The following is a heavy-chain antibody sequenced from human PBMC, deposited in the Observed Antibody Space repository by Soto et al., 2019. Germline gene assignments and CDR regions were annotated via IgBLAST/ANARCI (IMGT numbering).Heavy chain of an antibody. CDR3: ARVVGALGHWFDP. V-gene: IGHV1-58*01. CDR2: IVVGSGNT. CDR1: GFTFTSSA. D-gene: IGHD2-15*01. J-gene: IGHJ5*02. Sequence: ASVKVSCKASGFTFTSSAVQWVRQARGQRLEWIGWIVVGSGNTNYAQKFQERVTITRDMSTSTAYMELNSLRSEDTAVYCCARVVGALGHWFDPWGQGTLVTVS.